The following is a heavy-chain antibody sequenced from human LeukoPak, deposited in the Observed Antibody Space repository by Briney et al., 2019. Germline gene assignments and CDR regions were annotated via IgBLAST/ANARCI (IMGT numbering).Heavy chain of an antibody. Sequence: ASVKVSCKASGYTFTSYGISWVRQAPGQGLEWMGWISASNGNTNYEQKLQGRGTMTTDTSTSTAYMELRSLRSDDTAVYYCARDLIVVVPAAIGGNWFDPWGQGTLVTVSS. J-gene: IGHJ5*01. CDR3: ARDLIVVVPAAIGGNWFDP. CDR2: ISASNGNT. CDR1: GYTFTSYG. V-gene: IGHV1-18*01. D-gene: IGHD2-2*02.